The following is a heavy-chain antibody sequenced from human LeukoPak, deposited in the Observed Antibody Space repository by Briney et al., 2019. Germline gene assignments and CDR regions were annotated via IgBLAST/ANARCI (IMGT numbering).Heavy chain of an antibody. CDR1: GYNFTIRW. V-gene: IGHV5-51*01. D-gene: IGHD2-2*01. Sequence: PGESLKISCKGSGYNFTIRWIGWVRQMPGKGLEWMGIIYPGDSDTRYSPSFQGQVTISADKSISTAYLQWSSLKASDTAMYYCARHHVLGYCSSTSCHSAYGMDVWGQGTTVTVSS. CDR3: ARHHVLGYCSSTSCHSAYGMDV. CDR2: IYPGDSDT. J-gene: IGHJ6*02.